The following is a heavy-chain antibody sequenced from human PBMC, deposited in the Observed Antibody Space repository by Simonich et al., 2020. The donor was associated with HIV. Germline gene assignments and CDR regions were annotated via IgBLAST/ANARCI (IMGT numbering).Heavy chain of an antibody. Sequence: EVQLVESGGGLVQPGGSWRLSCAASGFSFSSYEMNWVCQATGKGRELVAYMGRRDSIINYADSVKGRFTISRDNAKNSLYLQMSSLRAEDTAVYYCARGGYSKFCDYWGQGTLVTVSS. CDR2: MGRRDSII. CDR1: GFSFSSYE. D-gene: IGHD5-12*01. V-gene: IGHV3-48*03. J-gene: IGHJ4*02. CDR3: ARGGYSKFCDY.